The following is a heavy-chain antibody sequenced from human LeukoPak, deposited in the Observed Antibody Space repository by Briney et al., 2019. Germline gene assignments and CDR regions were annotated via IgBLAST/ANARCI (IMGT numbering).Heavy chain of an antibody. J-gene: IGHJ4*02. CDR2: IYPRDSTT. CDR1: GYSFTSYW. D-gene: IGHD1-26*01. CDR3: AIRYSGSYNDY. Sequence: ESLKISCKGSGYSFTSYWIGWVRQMPGKGLEWMGIIYPRDSTTRYSPAFEGQVTISVDKSITTAYLQWSSLKASDTAMYYCAIRYSGSYNDYWGQGTLVTVSS. V-gene: IGHV5-51*01.